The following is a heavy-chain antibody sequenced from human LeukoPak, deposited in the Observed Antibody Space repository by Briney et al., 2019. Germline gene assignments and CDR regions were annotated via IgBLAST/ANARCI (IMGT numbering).Heavy chain of an antibody. CDR2: INHSGGT. CDR1: GGSFSGYY. Sequence: SETLSLTCAVYGGSFSGYYWNWIRQPPGKGLEWIGEINHSGGTNYNPSLKSRVTISVDTSMNQFSLKLSSVTAADTAVYYCARPRYCSSTSCQFFQHWGQGTLVTVSS. J-gene: IGHJ1*01. CDR3: ARPRYCSSTSCQFFQH. V-gene: IGHV4-34*01. D-gene: IGHD2-2*01.